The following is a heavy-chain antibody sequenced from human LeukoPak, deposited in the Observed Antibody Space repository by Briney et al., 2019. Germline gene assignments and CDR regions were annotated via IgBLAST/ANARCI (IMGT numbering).Heavy chain of an antibody. D-gene: IGHD6-6*01. J-gene: IGHJ4*02. Sequence: GGSLRLSCAASGFTFSSYAMGWVRQAPGKGLEWVSAISGSGGSTYYADSVKGRFTISRDNSKNTLYLQMNSLRAEDTAVYYCASPWSSSSDGFDYWGQGTLVTVSS. V-gene: IGHV3-23*01. CDR1: GFTFSSYA. CDR3: ASPWSSSSDGFDY. CDR2: ISGSGGST.